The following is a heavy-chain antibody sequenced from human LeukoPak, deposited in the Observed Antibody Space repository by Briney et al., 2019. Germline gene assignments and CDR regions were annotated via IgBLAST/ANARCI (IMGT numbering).Heavy chain of an antibody. CDR3: ARDSEYSSSWDDAFDV. CDR2: INHSGST. D-gene: IGHD6-13*01. V-gene: IGHV4-34*01. Sequence: PSETLSLTCAVYGGSFSGYYWSWIRQPPGKGLEWIGEINHSGSTNYNPSLKSRVTMSVDTSKNQFSLKLSSVTAADTAVYYCARDSEYSSSWDDAFDVWGQGTMVTVSS. CDR1: GGSFSGYY. J-gene: IGHJ3*01.